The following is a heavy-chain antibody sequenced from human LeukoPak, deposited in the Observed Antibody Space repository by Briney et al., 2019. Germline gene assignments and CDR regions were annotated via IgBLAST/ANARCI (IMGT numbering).Heavy chain of an antibody. CDR1: GYSISSGYY. V-gene: IGHV4-38-2*02. CDR3: ARVMDPGLDY. D-gene: IGHD3-10*01. J-gene: IGHJ4*02. CDR2: IYHSGST. Sequence: NPSETLSLTCTVSGYSISSGYYWGWIRQPPGKGLEWIGSIYHSGSTYYNPSLKSRVTISVDTSRNQFSLKLSSVTAADTAVYYCARVMDPGLDYWGQGTLVTVSS.